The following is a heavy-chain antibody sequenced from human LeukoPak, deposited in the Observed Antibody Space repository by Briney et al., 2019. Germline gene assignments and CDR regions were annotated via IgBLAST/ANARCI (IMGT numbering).Heavy chain of an antibody. CDR1: GFTVSSNY. CDR3: ARDRDYYDSSGPQDAFDI. J-gene: IGHJ3*02. Sequence: GGSLILSCAASGFTVSSNYMSWVRQAPGKGLEWVSVIYSGGSTYYADSVKGRFTISRDNSKNTLYLQMNSLRAEDTAVYYCARDRDYYDSSGPQDAFDIWGQGTMVTVSS. CDR2: IYSGGST. V-gene: IGHV3-53*01. D-gene: IGHD3-22*01.